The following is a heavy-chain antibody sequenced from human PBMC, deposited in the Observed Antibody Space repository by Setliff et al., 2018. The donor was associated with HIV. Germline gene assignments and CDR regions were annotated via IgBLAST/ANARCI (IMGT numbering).Heavy chain of an antibody. D-gene: IGHD1-1*01. V-gene: IGHV1-3*04. CDR2: LRTGNGDT. CDR1: GYTFTTYS. Sequence: GASVKVSCKVSGYTFTTYSIHWVRQAPGQRPEWMGWLRTGNGDTSCSESLQGRVTFTSDTSANTAYMELRSLGSDDTAVYFCARRASTAEVFDYWGRGTLVTVSS. CDR3: ARRASTAEVFDY. J-gene: IGHJ4*02.